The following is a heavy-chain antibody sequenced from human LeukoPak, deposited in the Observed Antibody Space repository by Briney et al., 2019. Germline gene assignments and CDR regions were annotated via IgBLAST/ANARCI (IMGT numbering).Heavy chain of an antibody. D-gene: IGHD1-26*01. CDR2: ITSSGTYT. CDR3: ARDPYSGNYGTYYYYYMTS. J-gene: IGHJ6*03. CDR1: GFTFSNYN. Sequence: GGSLRLSCADSGFTFSNYNMNWVRQAPGKAMEWVSSITSSGTYTFYADSVKGRFTISRDNAKNSLYLQMDSLGPEDTAVYYCARDPYSGNYGTYYYYYMTSGAKGPRSPSP. V-gene: IGHV3-21*01.